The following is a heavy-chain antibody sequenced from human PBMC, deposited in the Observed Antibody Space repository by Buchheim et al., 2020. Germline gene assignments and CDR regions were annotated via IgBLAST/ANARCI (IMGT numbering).Heavy chain of an antibody. J-gene: IGHJ4*02. Sequence: EVQLAESGGGLVQPGGSLRLSCAASGFTFSDFWMNWVRQAPGKGLEWVASINQRGTEKYYVDSVKGRFTVSRDNGKTSLYLQMNNLRAEDTAVYYCARDGVAEGLYFDYWGQGTL. CDR1: GFTFSDFW. D-gene: IGHD2-15*01. V-gene: IGHV3-7*01. CDR2: INQRGTEK. CDR3: ARDGVAEGLYFDY.